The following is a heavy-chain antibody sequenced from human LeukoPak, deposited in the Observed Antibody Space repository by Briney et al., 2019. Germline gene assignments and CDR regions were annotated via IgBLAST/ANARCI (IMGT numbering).Heavy chain of an antibody. CDR3: ARGDDILTY. J-gene: IGHJ4*02. Sequence: PSQTLSLTCAVSGGSISSGGYSWSWIRQPPGKGLEWIGYIYHSGSTYYNPSLKSRVTISVDRSKNQFSLKLSSVTAADTAVYYCARGDDILTYWGQGTLVTVSS. D-gene: IGHD3-9*01. CDR2: IYHSGST. V-gene: IGHV4-30-2*01. CDR1: GGSISSGGYS.